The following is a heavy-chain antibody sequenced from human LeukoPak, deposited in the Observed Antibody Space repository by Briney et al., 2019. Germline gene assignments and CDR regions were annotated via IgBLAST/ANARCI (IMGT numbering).Heavy chain of an antibody. CDR3: ARDTGAAAGPYNWFDH. J-gene: IGHJ5*02. CDR1: GGSISSYY. CDR2: IYTSGST. V-gene: IGHV4-4*07. D-gene: IGHD6-13*01. Sequence: SETLSLTCTVSGGSISSYYWSWIRQPAGKGLEWIGRIYTSGSTNYNPSLKSRVTMSVDTSKNQFSLKLSSVTAADTAVYYCARDTGAAAGPYNWFDHWGQGTLVTVSS.